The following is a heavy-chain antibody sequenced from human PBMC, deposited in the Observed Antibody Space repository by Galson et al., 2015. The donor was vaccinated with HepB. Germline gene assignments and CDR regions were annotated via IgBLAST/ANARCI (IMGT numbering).Heavy chain of an antibody. D-gene: IGHD6-6*01. CDR2: IWYDGSNK. V-gene: IGHV3-33*01. CDR3: ARERVSASSSLDY. Sequence: SLRLSCAASGFTFSSYGMHWVRQAPGKGLEWVAVIWYDGSNKYYADSVRGRFTISRDNSKNTLYLQMNSLRAEDTAVYYCARERVSASSSLDYWGQGTLVTVSS. J-gene: IGHJ4*02. CDR1: GFTFSSYG.